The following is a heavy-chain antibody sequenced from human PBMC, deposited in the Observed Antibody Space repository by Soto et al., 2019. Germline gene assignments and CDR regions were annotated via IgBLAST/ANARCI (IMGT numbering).Heavy chain of an antibody. D-gene: IGHD1-26*01. CDR1: GFTFSDYY. CDR2: ISSSSSYT. Sequence: PGGSLRVSCAAAGFTFSDYYMSWIRKAPGKGLEWVSYISSSSSYTNYADSVKGRFTISRDNAKNSLYLQMNSLRAEDTALYYCARGDVGATNGFSWGQGTLVTVSS. CDR3: ARGDVGATNGFS. J-gene: IGHJ4*02. V-gene: IGHV3-11*05.